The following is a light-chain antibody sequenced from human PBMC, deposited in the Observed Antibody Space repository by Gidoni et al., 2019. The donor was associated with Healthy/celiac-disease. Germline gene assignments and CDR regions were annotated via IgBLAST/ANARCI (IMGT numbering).Light chain of an antibody. CDR1: QSVSSSY. V-gene: IGKV3-20*01. J-gene: IGKJ1*01. CDR2: GAS. Sequence: EIVLTQSPGTLSLYPGERATLSCRASQSVSSSYLAWYQQTPGQAPRLLIYGASSRATGIPDRFSGSGSGTDFTLTISRLEPEDFAVYYCQQYGSSPPGTFGQGTKVEIK. CDR3: QQYGSSPPGT.